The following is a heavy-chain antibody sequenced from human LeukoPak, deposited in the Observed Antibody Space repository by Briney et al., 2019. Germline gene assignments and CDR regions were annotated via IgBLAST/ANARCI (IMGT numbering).Heavy chain of an antibody. CDR1: GYTFTSYY. J-gene: IGHJ4*02. Sequence: ASVKVSCKASGYTFTSYYMHWVRQAPGQGLEWMGIINPSGGSTSYAQKFQGRVTMTRDTSTSTAYMELSSLRSEDTAVYYCARGVGDIVVVPAATRVGLYYFDYWGQGTLVTVSS. CDR2: INPSGGST. CDR3: ARGVGDIVVVPAATRVGLYYFDY. V-gene: IGHV1-46*03. D-gene: IGHD2-2*01.